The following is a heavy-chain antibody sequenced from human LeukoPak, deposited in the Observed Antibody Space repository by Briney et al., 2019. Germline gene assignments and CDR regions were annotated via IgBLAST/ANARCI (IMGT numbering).Heavy chain of an antibody. V-gene: IGHV4-61*02. CDR2: IYTSGST. CDR1: GGSISSGSYY. Sequence: SETLSLTCTVSGGSISSGSYYWSWIRQPAGKGLEWIGRIYTSGSTNYNPSLKSRVTISVDTSKNQFSLKLSSVTAADTAVYYCARVGGSGYVEYWGQGTLVTVSS. D-gene: IGHD3-22*01. J-gene: IGHJ4*02. CDR3: ARVGGSGYVEY.